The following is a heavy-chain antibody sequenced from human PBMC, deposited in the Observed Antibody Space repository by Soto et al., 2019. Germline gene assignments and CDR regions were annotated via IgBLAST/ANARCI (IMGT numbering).Heavy chain of an antibody. Sequence: GESLKISCKGSGYRFSTHCISWVRQMPGKGLEWMGIIYPGDSDTRYSPSFQGQVAMSVDKSISTAYLQWNSLKASDTAMYYCARHGGRLIAPAYWGQGTLVTVSS. D-gene: IGHD2-2*01. J-gene: IGHJ4*02. V-gene: IGHV5-51*01. CDR2: IYPGDSDT. CDR1: GYRFSTHC. CDR3: ARHGGRLIAPAY.